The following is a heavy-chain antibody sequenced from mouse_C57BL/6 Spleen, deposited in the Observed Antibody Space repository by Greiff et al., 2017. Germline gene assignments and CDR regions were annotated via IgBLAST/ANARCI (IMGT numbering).Heavy chain of an antibody. V-gene: IGHV1-18*01. D-gene: IGHD1-1*01. J-gene: IGHJ1*03. Sequence: EVQLQQSGPELVKPGASVKIPCKASGYTFTDYNMDWVQQSHGKSLEWIGDINPNNGGTIYNQKFKGKATLTVDKSSSTAYMELRSLTSEDTAVYDCARSTTETRYFDVWGTGTTVTVSS. CDR3: ARSTTETRYFDV. CDR2: INPNNGGT. CDR1: GYTFTDYN.